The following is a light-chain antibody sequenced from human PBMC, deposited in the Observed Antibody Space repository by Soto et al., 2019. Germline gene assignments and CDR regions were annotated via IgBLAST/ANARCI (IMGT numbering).Light chain of an antibody. V-gene: IGLV2-14*01. Sequence: QSALTQPASVSGSPGQSITISCAGTSGDVGAYNYVTWFQQYPGKVPKLIIYDVSDGPSGVSDRFSGSKSGNTASLTISGLLAEDEADYYCGSYTTINTMIFGGGTKLTVL. CDR2: DVS. CDR1: SGDVGAYNY. J-gene: IGLJ2*01. CDR3: GSYTTINTMI.